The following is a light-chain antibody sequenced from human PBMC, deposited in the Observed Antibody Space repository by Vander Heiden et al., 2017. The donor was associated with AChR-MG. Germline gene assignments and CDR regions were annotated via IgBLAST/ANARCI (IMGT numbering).Light chain of an antibody. CDR3: SSLSDTETPLV. V-gene: IGLV2-14*01. Sequence: QSALTQPASVSGSPGQSVIISCSGSRRDLGEYNYVAWYRQYPGEAPKLLIYDVDKRPSGVSYRFSGSKSGYTASLTISGLQPEDEADYFCSSLSDTETPLVFGTPTRITV. CDR2: DVD. J-gene: IGLJ1*01. CDR1: RRDLGEYNY.